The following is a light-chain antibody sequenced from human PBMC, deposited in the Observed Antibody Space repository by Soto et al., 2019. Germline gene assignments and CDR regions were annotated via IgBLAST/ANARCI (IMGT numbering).Light chain of an antibody. J-gene: IGKJ2*01. Sequence: EIVMTQSPATLSVSPGERATLSCRTSQSVSGNLAWYQQKPGQAPGLLIDGASTRATGIPARFSGSGSGTELTLTISSLQSEDFAVYYCQQYNNWPPITFGQGTKLEIK. CDR1: QSVSGN. CDR2: GAS. CDR3: QQYNNWPPIT. V-gene: IGKV3-15*01.